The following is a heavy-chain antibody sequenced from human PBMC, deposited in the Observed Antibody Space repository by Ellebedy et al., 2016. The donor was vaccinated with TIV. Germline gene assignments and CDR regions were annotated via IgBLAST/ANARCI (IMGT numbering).Heavy chain of an antibody. V-gene: IGHV4-39*07. CDR3: ARVSSMITFGGVIVIYGYFDY. CDR2: VYYSGST. CDR1: GGSISSSSYY. J-gene: IGHJ4*02. Sequence: SETLSLTXTVSGGSISSSSYYWGWIRQPPGKGLECIGSVYYSGSTDYNPSLKSRVTISVDTSKNQFSLKLSSVTAADTAVYYCARVSSMITFGGVIVIYGYFDYWGQGTLVTVSS. D-gene: IGHD3-16*02.